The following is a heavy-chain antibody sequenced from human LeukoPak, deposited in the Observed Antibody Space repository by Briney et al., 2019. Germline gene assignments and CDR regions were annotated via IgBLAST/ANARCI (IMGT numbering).Heavy chain of an antibody. D-gene: IGHD2-15*01. CDR3: ARDIRITPSRDFVS. J-gene: IGHJ4*02. CDR2: ISSGGSGM. V-gene: IGHV3-48*03. Sequence: GGSLRLSCAASGFTFSSYEMNWVRQAPGKGLEWVSYISSGGSGMYYADSVKGRFTISRDNAKNSLFLQMNNLRAEDTAVYYCARDIRITPSRDFVSWGQGTLVTVSS. CDR1: GFTFSSYE.